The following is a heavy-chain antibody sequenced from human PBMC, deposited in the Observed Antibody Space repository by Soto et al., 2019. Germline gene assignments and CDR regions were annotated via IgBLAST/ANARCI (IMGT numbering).Heavy chain of an antibody. D-gene: IGHD3-3*01. J-gene: IGHJ4*02. Sequence: GGSLRLSCAASGFTFSSYAMSWVRQAPGKGLEWVSAISGSGGSTYYADSVKGRFTISRDNSKNTLYLQINSLRAEDTAVYYCAKARELTIFGVVQTYYFDYWGQGTLVTVSS. CDR2: ISGSGGST. V-gene: IGHV3-23*01. CDR3: AKARELTIFGVVQTYYFDY. CDR1: GFTFSSYA.